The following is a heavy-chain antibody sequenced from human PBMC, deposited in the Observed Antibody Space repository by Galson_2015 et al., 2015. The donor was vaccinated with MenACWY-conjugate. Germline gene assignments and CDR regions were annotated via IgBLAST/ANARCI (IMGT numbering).Heavy chain of an antibody. CDR2: TYYRSKWYY. Sequence: CAISGDSVSSHSAAWSWIRQSPSRGLEWLARTYYRSKWYYDYAASVRGRITISPDTSKNQISLQLSSVTPEDTAVYYCANGGRYFFAFGVWGQGTVVTVSS. J-gene: IGHJ3*01. D-gene: IGHD2/OR15-2a*01. V-gene: IGHV6-1*01. CDR3: ANGGRYFFAFGV. CDR1: GDSVSSHSAA.